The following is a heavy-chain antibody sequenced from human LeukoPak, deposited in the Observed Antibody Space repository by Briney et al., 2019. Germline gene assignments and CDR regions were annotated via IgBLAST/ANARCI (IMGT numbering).Heavy chain of an antibody. CDR3: ARTRYDFWSGYYPYYFDY. CDR1: GGSISSYY. CDR2: IYYSGST. V-gene: IGHV4-59*01. D-gene: IGHD3-3*01. J-gene: IGHJ4*02. Sequence: SETLSLTCTVSGGSISSYYWSWIRQPPGKGLEWIGYIYYSGSTNYNPSLKSRVTTSVDTSKNQFSLKLSSVTAADTAVYYCARTRYDFWSGYYPYYFDYWGQGTLVTVSS.